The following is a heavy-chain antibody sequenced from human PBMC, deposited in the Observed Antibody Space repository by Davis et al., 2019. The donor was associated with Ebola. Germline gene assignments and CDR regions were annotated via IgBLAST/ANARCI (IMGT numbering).Heavy chain of an antibody. CDR3: VRDEGGAPTDS. J-gene: IGHJ4*02. Sequence: AASVKVSCKASGYTFTSYYMSWVRQAPGQGLEWMGIINPSGGSTSYAQKFQGRVTMTRDTSTSTVHMELSSLNSDDTAVFFCVRDEGGAPTDSWGQGTLVTVSS. V-gene: IGHV1-46*01. D-gene: IGHD4-17*01. CDR2: INPSGGST. CDR1: GYTFTSYY.